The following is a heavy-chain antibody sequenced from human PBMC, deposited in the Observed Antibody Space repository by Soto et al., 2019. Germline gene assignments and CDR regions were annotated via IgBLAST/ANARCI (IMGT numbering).Heavy chain of an antibody. CDR3: ARGDYYDSSGYSPGAFDI. Sequence: SVKVSCKASGGTFSSYAISWVRQAPGQGLEWMGGIIPIFGTANYAQKFQGRVTITADESTSTAYMELSSLRSEDTAVYYCARGDYYDSSGYSPGAFDIWGQGTMVTVSS. V-gene: IGHV1-69*13. D-gene: IGHD3-22*01. J-gene: IGHJ3*02. CDR1: GGTFSSYA. CDR2: IIPIFGTA.